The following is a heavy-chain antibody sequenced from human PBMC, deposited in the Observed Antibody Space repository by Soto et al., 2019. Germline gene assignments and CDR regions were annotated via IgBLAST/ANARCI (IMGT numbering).Heavy chain of an antibody. J-gene: IGHJ6*02. CDR3: TTDPWYSNSHHYVMDL. D-gene: IGHD6-6*01. V-gene: IGHV3-15*01. CDR1: GFTFTNAW. CDR2: IRSQTDGGTA. Sequence: EVQLVESGGGLARPGGSLRVSCAAAGFTFTNAWMSWVRRAPGKGLDWVARIRSQTDGGTADYATPVKGRFTISREDSKNTLYLQMNSLRTEDTAVYFCTTDPWYSNSHHYVMDLWGPGTTVTVSS.